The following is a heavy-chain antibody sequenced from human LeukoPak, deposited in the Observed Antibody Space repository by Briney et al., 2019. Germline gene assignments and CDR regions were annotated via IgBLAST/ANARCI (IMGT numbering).Heavy chain of an antibody. CDR1: GGSISGSTYY. CDR3: ARLIGCSSSSCYYYYYMDV. Sequence: SETLSLTCTVSGGSISGSTYYWDWIRQPPGKGLEWIGYIYYSGSTYYNPSLKSRATVSVDTSKNQFSLKLSSVTAADTAVYYCARLIGCSSSSCYYYYYMDVWGKGTTVTVSS. J-gene: IGHJ6*03. V-gene: IGHV4-39*01. CDR2: IYYSGST. D-gene: IGHD2-2*01.